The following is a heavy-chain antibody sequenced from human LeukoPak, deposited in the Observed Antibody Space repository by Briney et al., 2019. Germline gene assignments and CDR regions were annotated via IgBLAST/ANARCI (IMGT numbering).Heavy chain of an antibody. V-gene: IGHV4-34*01. Sequence: SETLSLTCAAYGGSFSGYYWSWIRQPPGKGLEWIGEINHSGSTNYNPSLKSRVTISVDTSKNQFSLKLSSVTAADTAVYYCARATYYYGSGSDYYYYGMDVWGQGTTVTVSS. CDR2: INHSGST. J-gene: IGHJ6*02. D-gene: IGHD3-10*01. CDR1: GGSFSGYY. CDR3: ARATYYYGSGSDYYYYGMDV.